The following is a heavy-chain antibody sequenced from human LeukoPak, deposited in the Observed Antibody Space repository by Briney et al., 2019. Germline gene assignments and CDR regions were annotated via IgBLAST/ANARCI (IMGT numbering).Heavy chain of an antibody. D-gene: IGHD4-17*01. Sequence: LSGGSLRLSCAASGFTFSTYAMNWVRQVPGKGLESISSISGSGGHTYYIDSVKSRFTISRDNSKKTLFLQMNSLRAEDTAVYYCAKVLSVTKDYWYGLDVWGQGTTVTVSS. V-gene: IGHV3-23*01. CDR3: AKVLSVTKDYWYGLDV. CDR2: ISGSGGHT. CDR1: GFTFSTYA. J-gene: IGHJ6*02.